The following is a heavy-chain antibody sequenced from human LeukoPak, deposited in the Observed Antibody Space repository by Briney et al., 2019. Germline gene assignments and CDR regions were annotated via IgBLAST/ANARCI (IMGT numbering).Heavy chain of an antibody. V-gene: IGHV3-48*03. CDR2: ISTSGSTT. Sequence: PGGSLRLSCAASGFTFSSYEINWVRQAPGKGLEWVSYISTSGSTTYYADSVKGRFTISRDNAKNSLYLQMNSLRAEDTAVYYCARDKGSYYPFDYWGQGTLVTVSS. CDR3: ARDKGSYYPFDY. D-gene: IGHD3-10*01. J-gene: IGHJ4*02. CDR1: GFTFSSYE.